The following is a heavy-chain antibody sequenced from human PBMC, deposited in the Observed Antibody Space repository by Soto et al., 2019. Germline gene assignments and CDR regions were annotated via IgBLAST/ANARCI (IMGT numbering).Heavy chain of an antibody. V-gene: IGHV3-11*06. CDR3: AREPRKPYDFWSGRADSYYYYGMDV. D-gene: IGHD3-3*01. J-gene: IGHJ6*02. CDR2: ISSSSSYT. Sequence: QVQLVESGGGLVKPGGSLRLSCAASGFTFSDYYMSWIRQAPGKGLEWVSYISSSSSYTNYADSVKGRFTISRDNAKNSLYLQMNSLRAEDTAVYYCAREPRKPYDFWSGRADSYYYYGMDVWGQGTTVTVSS. CDR1: GFTFSDYY.